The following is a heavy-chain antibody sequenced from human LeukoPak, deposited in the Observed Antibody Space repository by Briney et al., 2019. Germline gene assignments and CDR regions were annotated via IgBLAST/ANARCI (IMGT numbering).Heavy chain of an antibody. CDR3: ARYGRPYLGSGWYYFDY. D-gene: IGHD6-19*01. CDR1: GGSISSYY. V-gene: IGHV4-59*08. Sequence: SETLSLTCTVSGGSISSYYWSWIRQPPGKGLEWIGYIYYSGSTNYNPSLKSRVTISVDTSKNQFSLKLSSVTAADTAVYYCARYGRPYLGSGWYYFDYWGQGTLVTVSS. J-gene: IGHJ4*02. CDR2: IYYSGST.